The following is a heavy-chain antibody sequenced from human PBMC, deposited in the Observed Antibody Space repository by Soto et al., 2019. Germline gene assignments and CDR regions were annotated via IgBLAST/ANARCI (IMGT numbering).Heavy chain of an antibody. CDR1: GGTFSSYA. CDR2: IIPIFGTA. CDR3: ALDRDGYNYNWFDP. J-gene: IGHJ5*02. D-gene: IGHD5-12*01. Sequence: QVQLVQSGAEVKKPGSSVKVSCKASGGTFSSYASSWVRHAPGQGLEWMGGIIPIFGTANYAQKFQGSVTITANESTSTAYMELSSLRSEDTAVYYCALDRDGYNYNWFDPWGQGTLVTVSA. V-gene: IGHV1-69*12.